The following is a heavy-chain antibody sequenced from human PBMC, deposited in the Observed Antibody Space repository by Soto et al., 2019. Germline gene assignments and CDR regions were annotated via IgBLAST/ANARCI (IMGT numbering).Heavy chain of an antibody. J-gene: IGHJ4*02. CDR1: GFTVSSNY. CDR3: ARSSGSYYSYYFDY. D-gene: IGHD1-26*01. V-gene: IGHV3-53*01. CDR2: IYSGGST. Sequence: EVQLVESGGGLIQPGGSLRLSCAASGFTVSSNYMSWVRQAPGKGLEWVSVIYSGGSTYYADSVKGRFTISRDNSKNTLYLQMNSLRAEDTAVYYCARSSGSYYSYYFDYWGQGTLVTVSS.